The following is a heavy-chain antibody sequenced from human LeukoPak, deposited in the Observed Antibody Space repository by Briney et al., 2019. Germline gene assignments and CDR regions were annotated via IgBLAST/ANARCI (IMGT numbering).Heavy chain of an antibody. CDR1: GFTFSPYS. CDR2: INSASTNI. D-gene: IGHD6-6*01. Sequence: GGSLRLSCAASGFTFSPYSMNWVRQAPGKGLEWVSSINSASTNIHYADSVKGRFTISRDNAKNSLYLQMNSLRAEDTAVYYCARSYSSSRGTFDYWGQGTLVTVSS. J-gene: IGHJ4*02. V-gene: IGHV3-21*01. CDR3: ARSYSSSRGTFDY.